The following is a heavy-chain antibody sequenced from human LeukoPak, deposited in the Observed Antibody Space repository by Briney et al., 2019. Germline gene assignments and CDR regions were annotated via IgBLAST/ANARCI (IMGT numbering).Heavy chain of an antibody. V-gene: IGHV1-46*01. J-gene: IGHJ4*02. CDR2: INPSGGST. CDR1: GYTFTSYY. Sequence: VASVKASCKASGYTFTSYYMHWVRQAPGQGLEWMGIINPSGGSTSYAQKFQGRVTMTRDTSTSTVYMELSSLRSEDTAVYYCARRAITQGFDYWGQGTLVTVSS. D-gene: IGHD3-10*01. CDR3: ARRAITQGFDY.